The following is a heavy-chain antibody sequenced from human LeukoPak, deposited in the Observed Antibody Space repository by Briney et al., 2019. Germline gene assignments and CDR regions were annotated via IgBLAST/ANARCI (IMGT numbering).Heavy chain of an antibody. CDR1: GFTFSSYW. J-gene: IGHJ4*02. V-gene: IGHV3-7*03. Sequence: GGSLRLSCAASGFTFSSYWMSRVRQAPGKGLEWVANIKQDGSEKYYVDSVKGRFTISRDNAKNSLYLQMNSLGAEDTAVYYCARDIGATAAWFGELLSYWGQGTLVTVSS. D-gene: IGHD3-10*01. CDR3: ARDIGATAAWFGELLSY. CDR2: IKQDGSEK.